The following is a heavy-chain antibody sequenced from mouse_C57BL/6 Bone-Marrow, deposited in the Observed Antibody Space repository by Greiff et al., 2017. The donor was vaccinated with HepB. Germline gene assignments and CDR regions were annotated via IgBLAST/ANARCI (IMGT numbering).Heavy chain of an antibody. CDR3: ARHDDYDGAWFAY. CDR1: GFTFSSYG. J-gene: IGHJ3*01. Sequence: DVMLVESGGDLVKPGGSLKLSCAASGFTFSSYGMSWVRQTPDKRLEWVATISSGGSYTYYPDSVKGRFTISRDNAKNTLYLQMSSLKSEDTAMYYCARHDDYDGAWFAYWGQGTLVTVSA. D-gene: IGHD2-4*01. V-gene: IGHV5-6*02. CDR2: ISSGGSYT.